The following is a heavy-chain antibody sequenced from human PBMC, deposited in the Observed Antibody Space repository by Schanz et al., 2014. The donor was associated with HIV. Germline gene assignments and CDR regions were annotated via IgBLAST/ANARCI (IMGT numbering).Heavy chain of an antibody. Sequence: QVQLVQSGTEVKKPGSSVKVSCKPSGGTFNNYVISWVRQAPGQGLQWMGWISAYNGNTNYAQKFQGRVTMTRDTSISTAYMELSRLRSDDTAVYYCARGRSGYCSGGSCPYGRYYFDYWGQGTLVTVSS. CDR1: GGTFNNYV. V-gene: IGHV1-2*02. CDR3: ARGRSGYCSGGSCPYGRYYFDY. CDR2: ISAYNGNT. D-gene: IGHD2-15*01. J-gene: IGHJ4*02.